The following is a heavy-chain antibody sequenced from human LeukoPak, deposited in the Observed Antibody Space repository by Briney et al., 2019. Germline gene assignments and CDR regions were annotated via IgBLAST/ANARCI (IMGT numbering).Heavy chain of an antibody. D-gene: IGHD3-22*01. V-gene: IGHV3-23*01. CDR3: SKYYYDNSGYYDAAPLDS. Sequence: PGGSLRLSCGGSGFTFSTYAMSWVRQAPGKGLEWVSSISDNGYTTYYADSVRGRFTISRDNSKNTVYLQMIGLRGEDTAVYFCSKYYYDNSGYYDAAPLDSWGQGTLVTVFS. CDR1: GFTFSTYA. CDR2: ISDNGYTT. J-gene: IGHJ4*02.